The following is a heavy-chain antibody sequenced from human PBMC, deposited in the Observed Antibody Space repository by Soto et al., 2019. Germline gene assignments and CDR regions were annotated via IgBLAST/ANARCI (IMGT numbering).Heavy chain of an antibody. Sequence: GASVKVSCKASGYTFTSYGISWVRQAPGQGLEWMGWISAYNGNTNYAQKLQGRVTMTTDTSTSTAYMELRSLRSDDTAVYYCARVGATLKYYDSLTGYYKVDWFDSWGQGTLVTVAS. CDR3: ARVGATLKYYDSLTGYYKVDWFDS. CDR2: ISAYNGNT. D-gene: IGHD3-9*01. J-gene: IGHJ5*01. CDR1: GYTFTSYG. V-gene: IGHV1-18*01.